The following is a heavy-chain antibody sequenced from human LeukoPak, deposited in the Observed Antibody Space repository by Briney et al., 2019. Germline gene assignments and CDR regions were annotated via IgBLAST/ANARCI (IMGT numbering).Heavy chain of an antibody. D-gene: IGHD1-1*01. CDR1: GFTFRDYA. J-gene: IGHJ5*02. CDR3: ARIWSARDWFDP. Sequence: PGGSLRLSCAASGFTFRDYAMTWIRQAPGKGLEWISYIKKRSAATYYADSVTGRFVISRDDAKNSLNLNLTNLGVEDTATYFCARIWSARDWFDPWGQGT. CDR2: IKKRSAAT. V-gene: IGHV3-11*01.